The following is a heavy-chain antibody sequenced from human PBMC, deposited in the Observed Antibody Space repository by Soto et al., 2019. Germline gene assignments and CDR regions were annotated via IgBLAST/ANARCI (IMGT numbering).Heavy chain of an antibody. J-gene: IGHJ4*02. V-gene: IGHV4-34*01. CDR2: INHSGST. Sequence: QVQLQQWGAGLLKPSETLSLTCAVYGGSFSGYYWSWIRQPPGKGLEWIGEINHSGSTNYNPSLKGPVNITVDTSQDQFSLKLGSVTAADTAGYYCARIVVVPAAMSSHFDYWGQGTLVTVSS. CDR1: GGSFSGYY. D-gene: IGHD2-2*01. CDR3: ARIVVVPAAMSSHFDY.